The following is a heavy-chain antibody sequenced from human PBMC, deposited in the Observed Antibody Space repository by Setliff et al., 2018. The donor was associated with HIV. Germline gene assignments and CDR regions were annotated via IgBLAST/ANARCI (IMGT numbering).Heavy chain of an antibody. D-gene: IGHD6-19*01. CDR2: ISQSGST. Sequence: ASETLSLTCAVSGGSVSSSNWWSWVRQPPGKGLEWMGEISQSGSTNYNPPLKSRVTISVDKSKNQFSLKLSSVTAADTAVYYCARGPARAVARPGWLDPWGQGTLVTVSS. J-gene: IGHJ5*02. CDR3: ARGPARAVARPGWLDP. V-gene: IGHV4-4*02. CDR1: GGSVSSSNW.